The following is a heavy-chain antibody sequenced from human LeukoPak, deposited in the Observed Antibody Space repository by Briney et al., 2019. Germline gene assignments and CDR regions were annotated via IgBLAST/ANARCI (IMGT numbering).Heavy chain of an antibody. CDR3: ARESIVVEPAAIGKDLKQYNWFDP. D-gene: IGHD2-2*02. Sequence: SETLSLTCTVSGGSISSSSYYWGWIRQPPGKGLEWIGSIFYSGSTYYNPSLKSRVTISVDTSKNQFSLKLNSVTAADTAVYYCARESIVVEPAAIGKDLKQYNWFDPWGQGTLVTVSS. J-gene: IGHJ5*02. V-gene: IGHV4-39*07. CDR1: GGSISSSSYY. CDR2: IFYSGST.